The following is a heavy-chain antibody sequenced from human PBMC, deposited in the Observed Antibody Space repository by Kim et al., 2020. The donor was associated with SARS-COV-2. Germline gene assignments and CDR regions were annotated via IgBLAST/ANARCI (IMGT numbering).Heavy chain of an antibody. CDR2: INPNSGGT. J-gene: IGHJ4*02. CDR1: GYTFTGYY. D-gene: IGHD1-7*01. V-gene: IGHV1-2*06. CDR3: ARVPSWNYFLWDY. Sequence: ASVKVSCKASGYTFTGYYMHWVRQAPGQGLEWMGRINPNSGGTNYAQKFQGRVTMTRDTSISTAYMELSRLRSDDTAVYYCARVPSWNYFLWDYWGQGTLVTVSS.